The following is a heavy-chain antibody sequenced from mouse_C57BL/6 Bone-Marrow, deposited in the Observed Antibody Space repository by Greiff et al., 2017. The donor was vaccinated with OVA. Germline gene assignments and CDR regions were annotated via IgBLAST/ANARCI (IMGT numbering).Heavy chain of an antibody. J-gene: IGHJ4*01. CDR3: ARPVASYAMDY. V-gene: IGHV5-17*01. CDR2: ISSGSSTI. D-gene: IGHD6-1*01. CDR1: GFTFSDYG. Sequence: EVHLVESGGGLVKPGGSLKLSCAASGFTFSDYGMHWVRQAPEKGLEWVAYISSGSSTIYYADTVKGRFTISRDNAKNTLFLQMTSLRSEDTAMYYCARPVASYAMDYWGQGTSVTVSS.